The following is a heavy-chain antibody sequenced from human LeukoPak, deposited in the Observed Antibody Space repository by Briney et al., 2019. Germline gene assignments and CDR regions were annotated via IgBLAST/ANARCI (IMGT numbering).Heavy chain of an antibody. CDR1: GFTFFSYG. D-gene: IGHD1-26*01. CDR2: ISYDGSNK. CDR3: ARGGSYLSAFDI. J-gene: IGHJ3*02. V-gene: IGHV3-30*03. Sequence: GGSLRLSCAASGFTFFSYGMHWARQAPDKGLEWVALISYDGSNKYYADSVKGRFTISRDNSKNTLYLQMNSLRAEDTAVYYCARGGSYLSAFDIWGQGTMVTVSS.